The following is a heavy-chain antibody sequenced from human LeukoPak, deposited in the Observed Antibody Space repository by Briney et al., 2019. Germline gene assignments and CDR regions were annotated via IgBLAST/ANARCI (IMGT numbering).Heavy chain of an antibody. J-gene: IGHJ5*02. CDR2: IIPIFGTA. D-gene: IGHD5-12*01. CDR3: ARGLQGYPYNWFDP. CDR1: GGTFSSYA. V-gene: IGHV1-69*06. Sequence: SVKVSCKASGGTFSSYAISWVRQAPGQGLEWMGGIIPIFGTANYAQKFQGRVTITADKSTSTAYMELSSLRSEDTAVYYCARGLQGYPYNWFDPWGQGTLVTVSS.